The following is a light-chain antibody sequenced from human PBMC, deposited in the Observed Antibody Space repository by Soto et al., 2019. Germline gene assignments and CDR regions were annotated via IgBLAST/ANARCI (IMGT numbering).Light chain of an antibody. J-gene: IGKJ1*01. V-gene: IGKV1-5*01. CDR1: QSISSW. CDR3: QQYYNYPWT. Sequence: DIQMTQSPSTLSASVGDRVTITCRASQSISSWLAWYQQKPGKAPKLLIYDASSLESGVPSRFSGSGSGTEFTLTISSLQPDDVATYYCQQYYNYPWTFGQGTQVEIK. CDR2: DAS.